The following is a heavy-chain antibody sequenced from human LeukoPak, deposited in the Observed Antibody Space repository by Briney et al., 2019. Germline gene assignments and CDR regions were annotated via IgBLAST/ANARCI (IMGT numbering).Heavy chain of an antibody. CDR2: IWYDGSNK. J-gene: IGHJ4*02. V-gene: IGHV3-33*01. CDR1: GFTFSSYG. D-gene: IGHD5-24*01. CDR3: ARDRRDGYYLDY. Sequence: PGRSLRLSCATSGFTFSSYGMHWVRQAPGKGLEWVAVIWYDGSNKYYADSVKGRFTISRDNSKNTLYLQMNSLRAEDTAVYYCARDRRDGYYLDYWGQGTLVTVSS.